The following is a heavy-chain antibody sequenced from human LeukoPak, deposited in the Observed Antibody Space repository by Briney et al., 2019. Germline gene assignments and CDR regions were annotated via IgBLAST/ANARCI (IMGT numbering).Heavy chain of an antibody. V-gene: IGHV3-74*01. CDR1: GFTFSNYW. J-gene: IGHJ4*02. Sequence: GGSLRLSCAASGFTFSNYWVHWVRHAPGKGLVWVSRINPDGSRTDYADSVKGRFTISRDNAKNTLYLQMNSLRAEDAAAYFCARDLRGKSDYWGQGTLVTVSS. CDR3: ARDLRGKSDY. D-gene: IGHD4-23*01. CDR2: INPDGSRT.